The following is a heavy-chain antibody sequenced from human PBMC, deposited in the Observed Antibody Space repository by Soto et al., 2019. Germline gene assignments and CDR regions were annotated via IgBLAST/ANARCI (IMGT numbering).Heavy chain of an antibody. CDR3: GFGYSYGQGAVLDY. CDR2: IIPIFGTA. Sequence: ASVKVSCKASGGTFSSYAISWLRQAPGQGLEWMGGIIPIFGTANYAQKFQGRVTITADESTSTAYMELSSLRSEDTAVYYRGFGYSYGQGAVLDYWGQGTLVTVSS. V-gene: IGHV1-69*13. CDR1: GGTFSSYA. J-gene: IGHJ4*02. D-gene: IGHD5-18*01.